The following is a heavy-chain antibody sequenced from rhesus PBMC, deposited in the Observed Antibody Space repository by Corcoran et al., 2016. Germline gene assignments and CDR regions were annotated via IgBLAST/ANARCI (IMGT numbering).Heavy chain of an antibody. V-gene: IGHV4-65*01. CDR3: ARGGYYYSGSYYPSY. D-gene: IGHD3-16*01. Sequence: QVQLQESGPGLVKPSETLSLTCAVPGGSASSSNWGSWSRQPPGKGREWIGYISGSSGSTYYNPSLKSRVTISTDTSKNQFSLKLSSVTAADTAVYYCARGGYYYSGSYYPSYWGQGVLVTVSS. CDR2: ISGSSGST. CDR1: GGSASSSNW. J-gene: IGHJ4*01.